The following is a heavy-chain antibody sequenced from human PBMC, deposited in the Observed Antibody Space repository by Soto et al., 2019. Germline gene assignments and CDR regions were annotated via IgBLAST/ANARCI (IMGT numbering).Heavy chain of an antibody. V-gene: IGHV4-4*02. D-gene: IGHD1-1*01. J-gene: IGHJ6*02. CDR3: SRCPAETGPQPIYSYGMDV. CDR2: IYHSGST. CDR1: GGSISSSNW. Sequence: QVQLQESGPGLVKPSGTLSLTCAVSGGSISSSNWWSWVRQPPGKGLEWIGEIYHSGSTNYNPSLKSRVTISVNKSKNQFSLKLSSVTAADTAVYYCSRCPAETGPQPIYSYGMDVWGQGTTVTVSS.